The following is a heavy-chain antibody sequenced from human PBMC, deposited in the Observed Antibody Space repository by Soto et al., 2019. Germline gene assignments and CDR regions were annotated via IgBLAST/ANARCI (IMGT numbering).Heavy chain of an antibody. D-gene: IGHD2-2*01. Sequence: ASVKVSCKASGYTFTSYYMHWVRQAPGQGLEWMAIINPSGGSTSYAQKFQGRVTMTRDTSTSTAYMELSSLRSEDTAVYYCASREAGYCISTSCRAYYYYGMDVWGQGTTVTVSS. J-gene: IGHJ6*02. CDR2: INPSGGST. V-gene: IGHV1-46*01. CDR1: GYTFTSYY. CDR3: ASREAGYCISTSCRAYYYYGMDV.